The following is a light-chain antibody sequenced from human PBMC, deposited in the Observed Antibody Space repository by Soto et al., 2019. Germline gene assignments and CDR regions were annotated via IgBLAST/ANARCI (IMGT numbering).Light chain of an antibody. CDR1: SGHSNYA. CDR3: QTWGTGIQV. Sequence: QSVLTQSPSASASLGASVKLTCTLSSGHSNYAIAWHQQQPEKVPRYLMKVNSDGSHSKGDGIPDRFSGSSSGAECYLTISSLQSEDEADYYCQTWGTGIQVFGGGTKVTVL. CDR2: VNSDGSH. J-gene: IGLJ3*02. V-gene: IGLV4-69*01.